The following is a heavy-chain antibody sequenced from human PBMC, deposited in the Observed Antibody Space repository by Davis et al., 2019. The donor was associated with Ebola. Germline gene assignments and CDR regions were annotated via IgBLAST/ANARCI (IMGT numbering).Heavy chain of an antibody. CDR2: INHSGST. V-gene: IGHV4-34*01. D-gene: IGHD3-10*01. CDR1: GGSFGGYY. Sequence: MPSETLSLTCAVYGGSFGGYYWSWIRQPPGKGLEWIGEINHSGSTNYNPSLKSRVTISVDTSKNQFSLKLSSVTAADTAVYYCARGLRAPRYGSGSRYYDYGMDVWGQGTTVTVSS. J-gene: IGHJ6*02. CDR3: ARGLRAPRYGSGSRYYDYGMDV.